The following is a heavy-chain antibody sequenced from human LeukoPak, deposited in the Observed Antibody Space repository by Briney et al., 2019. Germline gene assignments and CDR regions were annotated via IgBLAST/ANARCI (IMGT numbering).Heavy chain of an antibody. CDR1: GFTFSSYA. J-gene: IGHJ4*02. V-gene: IGHV3-30*04. Sequence: GGSLRLSCAASGFTFSSYAMYWVRQAPGKGLEWVEVISYDGSDKFYADSVKGRFTISRDSSKNTLYLQMNSLRPEDTAVYYCAKGPSPNYYDSSGYLLYWGQGTLVTVSS. D-gene: IGHD3-22*01. CDR3: AKGPSPNYYDSSGYLLY. CDR2: ISYDGSDK.